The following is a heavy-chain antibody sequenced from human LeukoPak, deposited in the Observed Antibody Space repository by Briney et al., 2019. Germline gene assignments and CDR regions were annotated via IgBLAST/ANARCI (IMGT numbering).Heavy chain of an antibody. CDR2: IYSGGST. CDR1: GFTVSSNY. V-gene: IGHV3-53*01. D-gene: IGHD1-26*01. CDR3: ARECGSYTFDH. Sequence: GGSLRLSCAASGFTVSSNYMSWVRQAPGKGLEWVSVIYSGGSTYYSDSVKGRFTISRDNSKNTLYLQMNSLRAEDTAVYYCARECGSYTFDHWGQGTLVTVSS. J-gene: IGHJ5*02.